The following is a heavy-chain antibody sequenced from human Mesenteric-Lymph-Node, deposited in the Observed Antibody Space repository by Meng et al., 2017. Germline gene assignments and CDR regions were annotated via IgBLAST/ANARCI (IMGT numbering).Heavy chain of an antibody. CDR3: ARDRWELAWFYFDF. D-gene: IGHD3-3*01. CDR2: ISPKSGDT. Sequence: QVQVVRRGVEGKQPGASWKVPCKASGDTFTGYYRNWVRQTPGQGLEWMGRISPKSGDTSYAQQFQGRVTMTRDTSTYTAYMELSTLTSDDAAVYYCARDRWELAWFYFDFWGQGTLVTVSS. CDR1: GDTFTGYY. J-gene: IGHJ4*02. V-gene: IGHV1-2*06.